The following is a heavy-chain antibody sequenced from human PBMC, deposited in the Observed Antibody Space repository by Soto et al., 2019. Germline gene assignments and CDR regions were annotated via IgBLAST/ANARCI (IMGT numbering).Heavy chain of an antibody. CDR2: MNPNSGNT. D-gene: IGHD3-9*01. V-gene: IGHV1-8*01. Sequence: ASVKVSCKASGYTFTSYDINWVRQATGQGLEWMGWMNPNSGNTGYAQKFQGRVTITADESTSTAYMELSSLRSEDTAVYYCARGYYDILTGFLGYWGQGTLVTVS. J-gene: IGHJ4*02. CDR3: ARGYYDILTGFLGY. CDR1: GYTFTSYD.